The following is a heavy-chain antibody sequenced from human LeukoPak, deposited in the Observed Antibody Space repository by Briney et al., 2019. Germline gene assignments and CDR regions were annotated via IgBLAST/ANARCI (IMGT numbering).Heavy chain of an antibody. CDR1: GGSISSYY. D-gene: IGHD6-19*01. CDR2: IYYSGST. CDR3: ARPGSDWDMGPFDY. V-gene: IGHV4-59*01. Sequence: PSETLSLTCTVSGGSISSYYWSWIRQPPGKGLEWIGYIYYSGSTSYNPSLKSRVTISVDTSKNQFSLKLSSVTAADTAVYYCARPGSDWDMGPFDYWGQGTLVTVSS. J-gene: IGHJ4*02.